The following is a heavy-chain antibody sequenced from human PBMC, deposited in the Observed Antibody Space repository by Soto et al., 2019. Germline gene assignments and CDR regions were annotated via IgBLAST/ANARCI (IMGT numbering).Heavy chain of an antibody. CDR3: ARKLETSVRHVEWFSYKWFDP. V-gene: IGHV4-34*01. J-gene: IGHJ5*02. CDR2: ITFRGVT. D-gene: IGHD3-9*01. Sequence: SETLSLTCDVHGDSLSGYAWSWIRQPPGKGLEWIGEITFRGVTNYHPSLKSRVSMSVDTSKNRISLNMSSVTAADTALYFCARKLETSVRHVEWFSYKWFDPWGPGTLVTVSS. CDR1: GDSLSGYA.